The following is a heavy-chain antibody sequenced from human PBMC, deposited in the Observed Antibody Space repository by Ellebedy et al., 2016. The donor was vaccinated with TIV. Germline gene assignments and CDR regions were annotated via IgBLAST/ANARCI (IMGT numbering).Heavy chain of an antibody. V-gene: IGHV4-39*07. J-gene: IGHJ4*02. CDR1: GGSISSSSYY. D-gene: IGHD3-22*01. CDR2: IYYSGST. Sequence: MPSETLSLTCTVSGGSISSSSYYWGWIRQPPGKGLEWLGSIYYSGSTYYNPSLKSRVTISVDTSKNQFSLKLSSVTAADTAVYYCARVTDDSSGYYCEDWGQGTLVTVSS. CDR3: ARVTDDSSGYYCED.